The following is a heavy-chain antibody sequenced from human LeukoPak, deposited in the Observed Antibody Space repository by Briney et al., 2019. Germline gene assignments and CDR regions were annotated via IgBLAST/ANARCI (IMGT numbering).Heavy chain of an antibody. V-gene: IGHV3-23*01. Sequence: GGSLRLSCAASGFTFRSYAMSWVRQAPGKGLEWVSAISGSGGSTYYADSVKGRFTISRDNSKNTLYLQMNSLRAEDTAVYYCAKGTCSGGSCYRFDYWGQGTLVTVSS. CDR2: ISGSGGST. J-gene: IGHJ4*02. CDR1: GFTFRSYA. CDR3: AKGTCSGGSCYRFDY. D-gene: IGHD2-15*01.